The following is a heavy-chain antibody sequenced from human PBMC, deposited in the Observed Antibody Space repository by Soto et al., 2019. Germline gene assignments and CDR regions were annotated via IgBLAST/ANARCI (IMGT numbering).Heavy chain of an antibody. CDR1: GFTFSSYA. J-gene: IGHJ4*02. D-gene: IGHD1-26*01. V-gene: IGHV3-23*01. Sequence: GGSLRLSCAASGFTFSSYAMSWVRQAPGKGLEWVSAISGSGGSTDYADSVKGRFTISRDNSKNTLYLQMNSLRAEDTAVYYCAKDRGRGGELLDWGQGTLVTVSS. CDR3: AKDRGRGGELLD. CDR2: ISGSGGST.